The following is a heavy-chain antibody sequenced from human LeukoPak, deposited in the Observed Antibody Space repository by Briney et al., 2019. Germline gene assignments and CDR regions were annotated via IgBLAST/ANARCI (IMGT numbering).Heavy chain of an antibody. D-gene: IGHD2-15*01. V-gene: IGHV3-7*01. CDR1: GFTFSSYW. Sequence: GGSLRLSCAASGFTFSSYWMSWVRQAPGKGLEWVANIKQDGSEKYYVDSVKGRFTISRDNAKNSLYLQMNSLRAEDTAVYYCAIMVGVLGYCSGGSCFKYYFDYWGQGTLVTVSS. CDR3: AIMVGVLGYCSGGSCFKYYFDY. J-gene: IGHJ4*02. CDR2: IKQDGSEK.